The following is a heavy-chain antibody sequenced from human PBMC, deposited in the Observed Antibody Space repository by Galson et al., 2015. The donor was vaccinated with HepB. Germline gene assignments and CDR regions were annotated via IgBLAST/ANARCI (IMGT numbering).Heavy chain of an antibody. CDR1: GFTFSSYW. V-gene: IGHV3-23*01. CDR2: SSENGRST. Sequence: SLRLSCAASGFTFSSYWMHWVRQAPGKGLVWVALSSENGRSTFYSDSVKGRFIISRDISKNTVYLQMNSLRAEDTARYHCAKVLPQNGWAAVDHWGQGTLVTVSS. D-gene: IGHD6-25*01. CDR3: AKVLPQNGWAAVDH. J-gene: IGHJ4*02.